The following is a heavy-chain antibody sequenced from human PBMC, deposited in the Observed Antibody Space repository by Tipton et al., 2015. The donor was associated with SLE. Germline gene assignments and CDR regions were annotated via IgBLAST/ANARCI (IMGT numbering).Heavy chain of an antibody. D-gene: IGHD3-3*01. Sequence: SLRLSCAASGFTFSSYAMSWVRQAPGKGLEWVSAISGSGGSTYYADSVKGRFTISRDNSKNTLYLQMNSLRAEDTAVYYCAKGTEVIHYDFWSGYNWYFDLWGRGTLVTVPS. CDR3: AKGTEVIHYDFWSGYNWYFDL. V-gene: IGHV3-23*01. CDR1: GFTFSSYA. J-gene: IGHJ2*01. CDR2: ISGSGGST.